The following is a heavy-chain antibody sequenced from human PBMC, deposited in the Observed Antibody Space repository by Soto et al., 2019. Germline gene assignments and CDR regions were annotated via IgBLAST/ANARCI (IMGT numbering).Heavy chain of an antibody. CDR3: ARSYSSSHGVY. J-gene: IGHJ4*02. D-gene: IGHD6-13*01. CDR2: IIPILGIA. V-gene: IGHV1-69*02. CDR1: GGTFSSYT. Sequence: ASVKVSCKASGGTFSSYTISWVRQAPGQGLEWMGRIIPILGIANYAQKFQGRVTITADKSTSTAYMELSSLRSEDTAVYYCARSYSSSHGVYWGQGTLVTVSS.